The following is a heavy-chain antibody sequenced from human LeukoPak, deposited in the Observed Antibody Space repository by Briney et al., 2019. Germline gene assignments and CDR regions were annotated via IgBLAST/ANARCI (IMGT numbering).Heavy chain of an antibody. D-gene: IGHD4-23*01. J-gene: IGHJ4*02. CDR3: ARVAAGYSVNYFDY. V-gene: IGHV3-48*02. CDR1: EFAFSTYN. CDR2: ISTGSSTT. Sequence: GGSLRLSCAAYEFAFSTYNMNWVRQAPGEGLEWVSYISTGSSTTDYADSVKGRFTISRDNVENSLYLQMNSLRDEDTAVYYCARVAAGYSVNYFDYWGQGTLVTVSS.